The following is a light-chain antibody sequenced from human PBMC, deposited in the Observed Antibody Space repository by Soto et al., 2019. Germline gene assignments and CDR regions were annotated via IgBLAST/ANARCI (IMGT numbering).Light chain of an antibody. V-gene: IGKV3-20*01. CDR2: GAS. J-gene: IGKJ1*01. Sequence: EIVWTQSPGTLSLSPGERATLSCRSSQSVSSSYLAWYQQKPGQAPRLLIYGASSRATGIPGRFSGSGSGTDFTLTISRLEPEDFAVYYCQQYGSSPWTFGQGTKVDIK. CDR1: QSVSSSY. CDR3: QQYGSSPWT.